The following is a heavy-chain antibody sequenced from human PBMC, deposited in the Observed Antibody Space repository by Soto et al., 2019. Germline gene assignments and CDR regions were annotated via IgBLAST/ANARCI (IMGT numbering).Heavy chain of an antibody. CDR3: AKDIEEVVYYYGRDV. CDR1: GFTFSSYG. D-gene: IGHD1-26*01. CDR2: ISYDGNNI. V-gene: IGHV3-30*18. J-gene: IGHJ6*02. Sequence: PGGSLRLSCVASGFTFSSYGMHWVRQAPGKGLEWVALISYDGNNIYYGDSVKGRFTIFRDNSKNTLFLQMNGLRAEDTAVYYCAKDIEEVVYYYGRDVWGQGTTGTVYS.